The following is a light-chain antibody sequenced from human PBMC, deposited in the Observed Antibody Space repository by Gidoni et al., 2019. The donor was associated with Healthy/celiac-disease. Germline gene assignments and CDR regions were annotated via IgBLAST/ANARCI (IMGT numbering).Light chain of an antibody. CDR1: QSVSSN. CDR3: QQYNNWPRT. J-gene: IGKJ1*01. CDR2: GAS. Sequence: EIVMTPSPATLSVSPGESATLSCRASQSVSSNLAWYQQKPGQAPRLLIYGASTRATGIPASFSGSGSGTEFTLTISSLQSEDFAVYYCQQYNNWPRTFGQGTKVEIK. V-gene: IGKV3-15*01.